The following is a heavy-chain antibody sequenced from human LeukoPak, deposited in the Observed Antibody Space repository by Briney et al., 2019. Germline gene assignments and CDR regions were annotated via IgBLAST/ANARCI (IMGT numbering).Heavy chain of an antibody. D-gene: IGHD3-3*01. J-gene: IGHJ6*04. CDR3: ATAGITIFGVALPADV. Sequence: ASVKVSCKASGYTFTMYGISWVRQAPGQGLEWMGWISAYNGNTNYAQKLQGRVTMTTDTSTSTAYMELRSLRSDDTAVYYCATAGITIFGVALPADVWGKGTTVTVSS. CDR2: ISAYNGNT. V-gene: IGHV1-18*01. CDR1: GYTFTMYG.